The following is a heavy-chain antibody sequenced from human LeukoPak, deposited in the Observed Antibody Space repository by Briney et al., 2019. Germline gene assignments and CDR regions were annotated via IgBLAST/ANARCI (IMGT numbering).Heavy chain of an antibody. Sequence: GGPLRLSCAASGFTFSSYAMSWVRQAPGKGLEWVSAISGSGGSTYYADSVKGRFTISRDNSKNTLYLQMNSLRAEDTAVYYCAKVGTSGYSSSWYRPLLDYWGQGTLVTVSS. CDR2: ISGSGGST. CDR3: AKVGTSGYSSSWYRPLLDY. V-gene: IGHV3-23*01. J-gene: IGHJ4*02. D-gene: IGHD6-13*01. CDR1: GFTFSSYA.